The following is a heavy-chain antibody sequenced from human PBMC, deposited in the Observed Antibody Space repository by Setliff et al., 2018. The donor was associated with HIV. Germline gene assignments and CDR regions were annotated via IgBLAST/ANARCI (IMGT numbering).Heavy chain of an antibody. CDR2: IYTSGST. CDR1: GGSISSYY. D-gene: IGHD3-10*01. Sequence: PSETLSLTCTVSGGSISSYYWSWIRQPAGKGLEWIGRIYTSGSTNYKPSLKRRVNMSVDTFKNQFSLKLSSVTAVDTAVYYCARTALWFDKADWYFDLWGRGTLVTVSS. J-gene: IGHJ2*01. V-gene: IGHV4-4*07. CDR3: ARTALWFDKADWYFDL.